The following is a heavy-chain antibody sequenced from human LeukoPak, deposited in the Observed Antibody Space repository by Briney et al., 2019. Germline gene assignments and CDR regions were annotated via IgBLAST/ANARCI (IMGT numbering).Heavy chain of an antibody. CDR2: IYYSGST. CDR1: GGSISSYY. J-gene: IGHJ3*02. V-gene: IGHV4-59*06. D-gene: IGHD3-9*01. CDR3: ASSLRYFDWLSADAFDI. Sequence: SETLSLTCTVSGGSISSYYWSWIRQPAGKGLEWIGYIYYSGSTYYNPSLKSRVTISVDTSKNQFSLKPSSVTAADTAVYYCASSLRYFDWLSADAFDIWGQGTMVTVSS.